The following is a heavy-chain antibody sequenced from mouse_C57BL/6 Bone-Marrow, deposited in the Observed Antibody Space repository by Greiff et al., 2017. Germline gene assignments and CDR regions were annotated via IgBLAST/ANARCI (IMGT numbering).Heavy chain of an antibody. CDR1: GFTFSDYG. CDR3: ARSSTTVLHYYAMDY. CDR2: ISSGSSTI. D-gene: IGHD1-1*01. V-gene: IGHV5-17*01. Sequence: DVHLVESGGGLVKPGGSLKLSCAASGFTFSDYGMHWVRQAPEKGLEWVAYISSGSSTIYYADTVKGRFTISRDNAKNTLFLQMTSLRSEDTAMYYCARSSTTVLHYYAMDYWGQGTSVTVSS. J-gene: IGHJ4*01.